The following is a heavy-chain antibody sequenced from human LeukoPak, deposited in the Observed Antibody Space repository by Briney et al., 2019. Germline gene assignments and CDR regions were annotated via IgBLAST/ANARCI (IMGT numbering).Heavy chain of an antibody. J-gene: IGHJ3*02. Sequence: PGGSLRLSCAASGFSFSSHWMSWVRQAPGKGLEWLANIKQDESEKYYVDSVKGRFTISRDNAKNSLYLQMNSLRAEDTAVYYCARDVSPENSTHAYDVFDIWGQGTVVTVSS. CDR3: ARDVSPENSTHAYDVFDI. CDR1: GFSFSSHW. D-gene: IGHD2/OR15-2a*01. CDR2: IKQDESEK. V-gene: IGHV3-7*01.